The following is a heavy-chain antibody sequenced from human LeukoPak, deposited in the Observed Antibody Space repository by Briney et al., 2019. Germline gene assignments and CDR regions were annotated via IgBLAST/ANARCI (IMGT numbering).Heavy chain of an antibody. Sequence: PSETLSLTCAVYGGSFSGYYWSWIRQPPGKGLEWIGEINHSGSTNYNPSLKRRVTISVDTSKNQFSLKLSSVTAADTAVYYCARACLWFEQSDAFDIWGQGTMVTVSS. CDR3: ARACLWFEQSDAFDI. V-gene: IGHV4-34*01. CDR2: INHSGST. J-gene: IGHJ3*02. D-gene: IGHD3-10*01. CDR1: GGSFSGYY.